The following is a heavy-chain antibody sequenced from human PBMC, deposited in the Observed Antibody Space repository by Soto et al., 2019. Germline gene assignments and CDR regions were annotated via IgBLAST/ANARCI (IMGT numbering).Heavy chain of an antibody. J-gene: IGHJ6*02. CDR2: IDPSDSYT. D-gene: IGHD4-17*01. CDR3: ARLTSDVVLPHQLYYYYGMDV. Sequence: PGESLKISCKGSGYSFTSYWISWVRQMPGKGLEWMGRIDPSDSYTNYSPSFQGHVTISADKSISTAYLQWSSLKASDTAMYCCARLTSDVVLPHQLYYYYGMDVWGQGTTVTVSS. V-gene: IGHV5-10-1*01. CDR1: GYSFTSYW.